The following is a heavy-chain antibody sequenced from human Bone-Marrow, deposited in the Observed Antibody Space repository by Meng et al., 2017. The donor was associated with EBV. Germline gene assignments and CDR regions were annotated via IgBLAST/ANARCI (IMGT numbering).Heavy chain of an antibody. D-gene: IGHD1-26*01. Sequence: QVRRVKFGFELKKPGPLWKVSCKASEYTLPSYAMNWVRQALGQGLEWMGWINTNTGNPTYAQGFTGRFVFALDTSVSTAYLQISSLKAEDTAVYYCAREGGLGGATDYWGQGTLVTVSS. CDR2: INTNTGNP. V-gene: IGHV7-4-1*02. J-gene: IGHJ4*02. CDR1: EYTLPSYA. CDR3: AREGGLGGATDY.